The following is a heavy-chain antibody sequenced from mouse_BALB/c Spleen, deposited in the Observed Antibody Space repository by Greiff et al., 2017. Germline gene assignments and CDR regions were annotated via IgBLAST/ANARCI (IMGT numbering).Heavy chain of an antibody. V-gene: IGHV1-9*01. CDR3: ARGGSSQSYWYFDV. J-gene: IGHJ1*01. CDR1: GYTFSSYW. D-gene: IGHD1-1*01. CDR2: ILPGSGST. Sequence: QVQLQQSGAELMKPGASVKISCKATGYTFSSYWIEWVKQRPGHGLEWIGEILPGSGSTNYNEKFKGKATFTADTSSNTAYMQLSSLTSEDSAVYSCARGGSSQSYWYFDVWGAGTTVTVSS.